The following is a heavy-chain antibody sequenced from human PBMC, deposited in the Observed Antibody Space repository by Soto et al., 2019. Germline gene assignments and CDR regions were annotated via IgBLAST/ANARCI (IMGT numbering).Heavy chain of an antibody. CDR2: ISGSGGST. Sequence: RGSLRLSCAASGFTFSSYAMSWVRQAPGKGLEWVSAISGSGGSTYYADSVKGRFTISRDNSKNTLYLQMNSLRAEDTAVYYCAKDQWELVGGGPFDPWGQGTLVTVSS. CDR3: AKDQWELVGGGPFDP. J-gene: IGHJ5*02. V-gene: IGHV3-23*01. D-gene: IGHD1-26*01. CDR1: GFTFSSYA.